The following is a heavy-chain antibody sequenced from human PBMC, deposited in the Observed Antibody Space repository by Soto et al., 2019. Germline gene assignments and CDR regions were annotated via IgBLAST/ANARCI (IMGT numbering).Heavy chain of an antibody. J-gene: IGHJ5*02. Sequence: ASVKVSCKASGYTFISSDITWVRQAPGQGLEWMGWISAYNGNTNVPQNLHGRVILTTDTSTDTAYMELRSLRSDDTAMYYCARVRSPGHPPYNWFDPWGQGTLVTVSS. CDR1: GYTFISSD. CDR2: ISAYNGNT. CDR3: ARVRSPGHPPYNWFDP. V-gene: IGHV1-18*04.